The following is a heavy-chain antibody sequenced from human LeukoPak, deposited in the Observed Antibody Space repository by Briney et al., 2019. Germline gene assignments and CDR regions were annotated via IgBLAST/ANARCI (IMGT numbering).Heavy chain of an antibody. D-gene: IGHD5-12*01. CDR2: ISYDGSNK. J-gene: IGHJ4*02. Sequence: GSLKLSCAGFGFTLNNHWLHRVRQAPGKGLEVVAVISYDGSNKYYADSVKGRFTISRDNSKNTLYLQMNSLRAEDTAVYYCAKAIYSGYDWFDYWGQGTLVTVSS. V-gene: IGHV3-30*18. CDR3: AKAIYSGYDWFDY. CDR1: GFTLNNHW.